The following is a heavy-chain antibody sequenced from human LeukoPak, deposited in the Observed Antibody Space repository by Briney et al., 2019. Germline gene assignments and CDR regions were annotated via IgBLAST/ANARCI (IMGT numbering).Heavy chain of an antibody. CDR1: GGSISSSSYY. CDR2: IYYSGST. V-gene: IGHV4-39*01. CDR3: ASALLLWFG. J-gene: IGHJ4*02. Sequence: RTSETLSLTCTVSGGSISSSSYYWGWIRQPPGKGLEWIGSIYYSGSTYYNPSLKSRVTISVDTSKNQFSLKLSSVTAADTAVYYCASALLLWFGWGQGTLVTVSS. D-gene: IGHD3-10*01.